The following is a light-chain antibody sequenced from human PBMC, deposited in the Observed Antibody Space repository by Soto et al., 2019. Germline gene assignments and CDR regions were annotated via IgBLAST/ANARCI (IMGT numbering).Light chain of an antibody. V-gene: IGLV2-14*01. CDR1: SSDVGGYNY. J-gene: IGLJ3*02. CDR3: SSYTSTNSWV. CDR2: DVG. Sequence: QSVLTQSASVSGSPGQSITISCTGTSSDVGGYNYVSWYQQHPGKAPKLIIYDVGNRPSGVSTRFSGSKSGNTASLTISGLQAEDEADYSCSSYTSTNSWVFGGGTKVTVL.